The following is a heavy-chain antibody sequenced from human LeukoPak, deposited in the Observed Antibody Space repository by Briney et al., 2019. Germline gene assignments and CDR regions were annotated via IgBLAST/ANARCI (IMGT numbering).Heavy chain of an antibody. V-gene: IGHV4-34*01. Sequence: PSETLSLTCAVYGGSFSGYYWSWIRQPPGKGLEWIGEINHSGSTNYNPSLKSRVTISVDTSKNQFSLKLSPVTAADTAVYYCARGFYSNYYDYWGQGTLVTVSS. D-gene: IGHD4-11*01. J-gene: IGHJ4*02. CDR2: INHSGST. CDR1: GGSFSGYY. CDR3: ARGFYSNYYDY.